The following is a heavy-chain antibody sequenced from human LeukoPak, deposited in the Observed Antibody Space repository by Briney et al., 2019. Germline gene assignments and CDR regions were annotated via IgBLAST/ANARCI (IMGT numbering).Heavy chain of an antibody. CDR3: ARVPSDIVVVEPATPDF. D-gene: IGHD2-15*01. CDR1: GFTFSSYA. Sequence: GGSLRLSCAVSGFTFSSYAMSWVRQAPGRGLEWVSAISDSGDSTYYADSVKGRFTVSRDNSKNTLYLQMNSLRAEDTAVYYCARVPSDIVVVEPATPDFWGQGTLVTVSS. V-gene: IGHV3-23*01. J-gene: IGHJ4*02. CDR2: ISDSGDST.